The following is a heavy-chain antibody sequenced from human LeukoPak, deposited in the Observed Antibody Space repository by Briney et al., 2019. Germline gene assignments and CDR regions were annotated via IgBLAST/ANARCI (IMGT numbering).Heavy chain of an antibody. Sequence: GSLRLSCAASGFTFSGFSMSWVRQSPTKGLGWVANIKQDGSERYYVDSVKGRFTISRDNAKNSLSLQMNNLRVEDTAVYYCARAGSHWHYVYWGQGTVVTVSS. CDR2: IKQDGSER. V-gene: IGHV3-7*01. CDR1: GFTFSGFS. D-gene: IGHD3-10*01. J-gene: IGHJ4*02. CDR3: ARAGSHWHYVY.